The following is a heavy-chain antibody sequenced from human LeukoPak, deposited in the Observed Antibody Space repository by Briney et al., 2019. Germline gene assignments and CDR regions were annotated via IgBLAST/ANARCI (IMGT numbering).Heavy chain of an antibody. J-gene: IGHJ2*01. CDR1: GYTFTNYD. D-gene: IGHD2-2*01. CDR3: ARGKYCSSTSCYWYFDL. Sequence: EASVKVSCKASGYTFTNYDINWVRQAPGQGLEWMGGIIPIFGTANYAQKFQGRVAITADESTSTAYMELSSLRSEDTAVYYCARGKYCSSTSCYWYFDLWGRGTLVTVSS. V-gene: IGHV1-69*13. CDR2: IIPIFGTA.